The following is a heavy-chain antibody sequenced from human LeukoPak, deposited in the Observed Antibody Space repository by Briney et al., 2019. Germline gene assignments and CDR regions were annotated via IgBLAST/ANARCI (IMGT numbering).Heavy chain of an antibody. Sequence: SETLSLTCTVSGGSISSSLYYWVWIRQPPGKGLEWIGTIYYRGSTYYKPSLKSRVTISVDTSKTQFSLKLRSVTATDTAVYYCAKSLYNYKSGTYFRPFDSWGQGTLVTVSS. CDR1: GGSISSSLYY. V-gene: IGHV4-39*01. J-gene: IGHJ4*02. CDR3: AKSLYNYKSGTYFRPFDS. CDR2: IYYRGST. D-gene: IGHD3-10*01.